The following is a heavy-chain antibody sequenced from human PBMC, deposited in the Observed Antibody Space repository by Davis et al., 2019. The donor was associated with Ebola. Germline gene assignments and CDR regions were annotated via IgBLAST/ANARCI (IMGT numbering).Heavy chain of an antibody. D-gene: IGHD5-18*01. CDR1: GYTFTSYG. CDR2: ISAYNGNT. Sequence: ASVQVSCKASGYTFTSYGISWVRQAPGQGLEWMGWISAYNGNTNYEQKLQGRVTMTTDTSTSTAYMELRSLRSDDTAVYYCARDRDSRRIQLWPTDYYYYYMDVWGKGTTVTVSS. V-gene: IGHV1-18*04. J-gene: IGHJ6*03. CDR3: ARDRDSRRIQLWPTDYYYYYMDV.